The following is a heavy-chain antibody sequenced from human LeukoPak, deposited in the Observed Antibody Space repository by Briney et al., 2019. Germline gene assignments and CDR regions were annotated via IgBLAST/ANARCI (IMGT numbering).Heavy chain of an antibody. CDR2: IDHSGST. CDR1: GGFISGYY. D-gene: IGHD2-8*01. CDR3: ARLMVANLRKEFDY. V-gene: IGHV4-34*01. Sequence: SETLSLTCAVYGGFISGYYWTWIRQPPGKGLEWIGEIDHSGSTNYNPSLESRVTISVDTSKHQFSLKLSSVTAADTAVYYCARLMVANLRKEFDYWGQGTLVTVSS. J-gene: IGHJ4*02.